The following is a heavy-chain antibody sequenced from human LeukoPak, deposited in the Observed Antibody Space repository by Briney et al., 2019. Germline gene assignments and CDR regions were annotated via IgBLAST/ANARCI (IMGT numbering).Heavy chain of an antibody. V-gene: IGHV3-30*04. Sequence: GGSLRLSCAASGFTFSSSAMHWVRQAPGKGLKWVAVISYDGRNKYYADSVKGRFTISRDNSKNTLYLQMNSLRAEDTAVYYCARGHTVTSYFDYWGQGTLVTVSS. J-gene: IGHJ4*02. CDR3: ARGHTVTSYFDY. D-gene: IGHD4-17*01. CDR1: GFTFSSSA. CDR2: ISYDGRNK.